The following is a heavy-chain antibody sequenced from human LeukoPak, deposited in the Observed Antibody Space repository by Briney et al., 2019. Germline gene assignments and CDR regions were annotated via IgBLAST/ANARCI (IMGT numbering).Heavy chain of an antibody. CDR3: ASTTPTYYYGMDV. J-gene: IGHJ6*02. D-gene: IGHD4-17*01. CDR1: GFTVSSNY. Sequence: GGSLRLSCAASGFTVSSNYMSWVRQAPGKGLEWVSVIYSGGSTYYAGSVKGRFTISSANSKNTMYLQMNSLRAEDKAVYYCASTTPTYYYGMDVWGQGTTVTVSS. V-gene: IGHV3-53*01. CDR2: IYSGGST.